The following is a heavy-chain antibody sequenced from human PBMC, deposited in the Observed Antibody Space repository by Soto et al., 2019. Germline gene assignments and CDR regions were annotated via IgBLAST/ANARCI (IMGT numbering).Heavy chain of an antibody. V-gene: IGHV5-51*01. CDR3: ARQGGEYNTMSDY. D-gene: IGHD3-10*01. J-gene: IGHJ4*02. CDR1: GYTFSKYW. Sequence: VESLTTSCKVSGYTFSKYWIGWVRQTPGKGLEWMGIIYPGDSDARYSPSFEGQVTFSVDKSINTAYLQWNSLKASDTAMYYCARQGGEYNTMSDYWGQGTLVTVSS. CDR2: IYPGDSDA.